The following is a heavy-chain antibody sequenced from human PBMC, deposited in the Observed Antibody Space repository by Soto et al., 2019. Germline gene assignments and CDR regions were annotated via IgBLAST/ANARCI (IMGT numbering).Heavy chain of an antibody. Sequence: QVQLQEWGAGLLKPSETLSLTCAVYGGSLSGYYWSWIRQFPGKGLEWIGEIYHSGSTRYNPSLKSRVIISADTSKNQFSLQLRSVTAAETAVYFCARGVAFDSYQARWRQGGLVTVSS. V-gene: IGHV4-34*01. CDR1: GGSLSGYY. CDR3: ARGVAFDSYQAR. D-gene: IGHD2-21*01. J-gene: IGHJ1*01. CDR2: IYHSGST.